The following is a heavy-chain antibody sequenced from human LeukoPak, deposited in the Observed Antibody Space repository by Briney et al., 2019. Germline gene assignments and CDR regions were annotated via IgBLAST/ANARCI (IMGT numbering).Heavy chain of an antibody. D-gene: IGHD3-22*01. Sequence: ASVKVSCKASAYSLTSHYMHWVRQAPGQGLEWMGWINPNSGGTNYAQKFQGRVTMTRDTSISTAYMELSRLRSDDTAVYYCARVRYYYDSSGYFWGYFDYWGQGTLVTVSS. V-gene: IGHV1-2*02. CDR2: INPNSGGT. CDR1: AYSLTSHY. CDR3: ARVRYYYDSSGYFWGYFDY. J-gene: IGHJ4*02.